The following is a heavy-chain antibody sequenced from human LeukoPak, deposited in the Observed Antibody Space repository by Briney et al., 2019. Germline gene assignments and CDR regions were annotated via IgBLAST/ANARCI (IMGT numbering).Heavy chain of an antibody. Sequence: ASVKGSCKASGYTFTGYYMHSVRQAPGQELERMGWINPNSGSTNYAQKFQGRVTMTRDTSISTAYMELSRLRSDDTAVYFCARGKALDYYDSSGYYYYYYGMDVWGQGTTVTVSS. CDR3: ARGKALDYYDSSGYYYYYYGMDV. J-gene: IGHJ6*02. D-gene: IGHD3-22*01. CDR2: INPNSGST. V-gene: IGHV1-2*02. CDR1: GYTFTGYY.